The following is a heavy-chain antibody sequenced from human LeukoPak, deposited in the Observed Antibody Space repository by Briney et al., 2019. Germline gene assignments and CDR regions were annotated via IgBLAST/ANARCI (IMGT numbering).Heavy chain of an antibody. D-gene: IGHD3-22*01. J-gene: IGHJ4*02. Sequence: GRSLRLSCAASGFIFSSYAMHWVRQAPGKGLEWVAVISYAVKGRFTISRDNSKNTLYLQMNSLRAEDTAVYYCARDPALTTYYYDSSGYQNWGQGTLVTVSS. CDR3: ARDPALTTYYYDSSGYQN. CDR1: GFIFSSYA. V-gene: IGHV3-30*19. CDR2: ISYA.